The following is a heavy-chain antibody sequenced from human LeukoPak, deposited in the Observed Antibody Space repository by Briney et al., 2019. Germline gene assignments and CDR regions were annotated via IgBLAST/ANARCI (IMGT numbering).Heavy chain of an antibody. CDR2: IYHSGST. CDR3: ARDGVGATDY. Sequence: SETLSLTCTVSGGSISSGYYWGWIRQPPGKGLEWIGSIYHSGSTYYNPSLKSRVTISVDTSKNQFSLKLSSVTAADTAVYYCARDGVGATDYWGQGTLVTVSS. J-gene: IGHJ4*02. D-gene: IGHD1-26*01. CDR1: GGSISSGYY. V-gene: IGHV4-38-2*02.